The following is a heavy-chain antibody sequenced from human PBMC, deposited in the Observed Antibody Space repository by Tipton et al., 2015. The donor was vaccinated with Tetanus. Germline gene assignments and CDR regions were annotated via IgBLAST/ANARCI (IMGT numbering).Heavy chain of an antibody. CDR2: SVSSGRT. CDR3: AGVTAQRTELYFEH. Sequence: TLSLTCAVSGDSITSNKYSWNWIRQPPGKGLEWLGSSVSSGRTYYNPSLKSRVTTFVDTSKNQFSLSLKSVTAADTAVYYCAGVTAQRTELYFEHWGQGTQVTVSS. J-gene: IGHJ1*01. D-gene: IGHD2-8*02. CDR1: GDSITSNKYS. V-gene: IGHV4-30-2*03.